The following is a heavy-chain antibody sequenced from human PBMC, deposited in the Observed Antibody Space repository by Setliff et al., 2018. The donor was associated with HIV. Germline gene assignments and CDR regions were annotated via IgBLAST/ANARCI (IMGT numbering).Heavy chain of an antibody. V-gene: IGHV4-30-2*01. D-gene: IGHD3-10*01. CDR3: ATVPPSGTYLDY. CDR1: GDSVTSKSYS. CDR2: IIPSGTT. Sequence: PSETLSLTCDVSGDSVTSKSYSWTWIRQPPGKGLEWMGYIIPSGTTYYSPSLKSRLTISIDKSMNHFSLTLSSVTDADTAVYYCATVPPSGTYLDYWGPGMLVTVSS. J-gene: IGHJ4*02.